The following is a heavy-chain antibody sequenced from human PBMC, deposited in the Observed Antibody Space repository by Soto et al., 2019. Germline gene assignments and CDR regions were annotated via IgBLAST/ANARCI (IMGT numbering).Heavy chain of an antibody. CDR3: AREGAPYDSSAAGY. J-gene: IGHJ4*02. D-gene: IGHD3-22*01. CDR1: GFTFSSYA. CDR2: ISYDGSNK. Sequence: GGSLRLSCAASGFTFSSYAMHWVRQAPGKGLEWVEVISYDGSNKYYADSVKGRFTITRDNSKNTLYLQMNSLRAEDTAVYYCAREGAPYDSSAAGYWGPGTLATVSS. V-gene: IGHV3-30-3*01.